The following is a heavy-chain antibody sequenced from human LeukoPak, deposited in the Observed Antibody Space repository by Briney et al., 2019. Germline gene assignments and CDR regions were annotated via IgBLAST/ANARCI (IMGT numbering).Heavy chain of an antibody. CDR1: GFPLSRNS. Sequence: PGGSLRLSCAASGFPLSRNSIKWVRQAPGEGLEWVSYINIDSITANYADAVKSRFTISRDNAKNSLYLQMNSLRAEDTAVYYCSTAKFDNWGQGTLVTVSS. CDR2: INIDSITA. J-gene: IGHJ4*02. V-gene: IGHV3-48*01. CDR3: STAKFDN.